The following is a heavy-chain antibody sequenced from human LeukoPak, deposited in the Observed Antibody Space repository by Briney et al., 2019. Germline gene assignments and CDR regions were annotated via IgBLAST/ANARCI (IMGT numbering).Heavy chain of an antibody. V-gene: IGHV1-69*13. CDR1: GGTFSSYA. J-gene: IGHJ4*02. D-gene: IGHD6-6*01. Sequence: SVKVSCKASGGTFSSYAISWVRQAPGQGLEWMGGIIPIFGTANYARKFQGRVTITADESTSTAYMELSSLRSEDTAVYYCARDGTGSSSNLFDYWGQGTLVTVSS. CDR2: IIPIFGTA. CDR3: ARDGTGSSSNLFDY.